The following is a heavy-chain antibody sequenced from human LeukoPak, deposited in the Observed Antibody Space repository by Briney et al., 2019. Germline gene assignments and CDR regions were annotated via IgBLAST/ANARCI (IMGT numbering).Heavy chain of an antibody. D-gene: IGHD1-26*01. V-gene: IGHV3-48*03. J-gene: IGHJ4*02. CDR3: AREDGSQLDY. Sequence: GGSLGLSCATSGFTFSNYEMSWVRQTPGKGLEWVSYISSSGSSTYYADSVKGRFTISRDNAKSSLCLQMDSLRAGDTAVYYCAREDGSQLDYWGRGTLVTVSS. CDR1: GFTFSNYE. CDR2: ISSSGSST.